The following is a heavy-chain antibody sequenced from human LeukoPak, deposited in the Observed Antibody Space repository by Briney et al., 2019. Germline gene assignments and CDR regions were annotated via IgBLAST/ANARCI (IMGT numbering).Heavy chain of an antibody. CDR2: ISYDGSNK. J-gene: IGHJ4*02. CDR1: GFTFSSYA. Sequence: GGSLRLSCAASGFTFSSYAMHWIRQAPGKGLEWVAVISYDGSNKYYADSVKGRFTISRDNSKNTLYLQMNSLRAEDTAVYYCAREYVVVVTANGAFDYWGQGTLVTVSS. D-gene: IGHD2-21*02. V-gene: IGHV3-30-3*01. CDR3: AREYVVVVTANGAFDY.